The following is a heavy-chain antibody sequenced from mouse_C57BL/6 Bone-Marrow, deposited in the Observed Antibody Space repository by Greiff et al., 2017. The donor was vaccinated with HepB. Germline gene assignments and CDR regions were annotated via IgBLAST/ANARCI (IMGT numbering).Heavy chain of an antibody. CDR1: GFTFSDYG. J-gene: IGHJ4*01. Sequence: DVKLVESGGGLVQPGGSLKLSCAASGFTFSDYGMAWVRQAPRKGPEWVAFISNLAYSIYYADTVTGRFTISRENAKNTLYLEMSSLRSEDTAMYYCARYDGYYDAMDYWGQGTSVTVSS. D-gene: IGHD2-2*01. CDR3: ARYDGYYDAMDY. CDR2: ISNLAYSI. V-gene: IGHV5-15*01.